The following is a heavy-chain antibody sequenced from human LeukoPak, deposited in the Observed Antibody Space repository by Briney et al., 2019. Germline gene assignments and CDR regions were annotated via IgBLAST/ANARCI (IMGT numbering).Heavy chain of an antibody. CDR1: GYTFTSYD. D-gene: IGHD3-3*01. Sequence: ASVKVSCKASGYTFTSYDINWVRQATGQGLEWMGWMNPNSGNTGYAQKFQGRVTITRNTSISTAYMELSSLRSEDTAVYYCARGGGFWRDFDYWGQGTLVTVSS. V-gene: IGHV1-8*03. CDR2: MNPNSGNT. J-gene: IGHJ4*02. CDR3: ARGGGFWRDFDY.